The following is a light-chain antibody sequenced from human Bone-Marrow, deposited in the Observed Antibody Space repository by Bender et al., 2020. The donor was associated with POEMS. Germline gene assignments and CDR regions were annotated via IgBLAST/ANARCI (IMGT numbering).Light chain of an antibody. CDR1: SSDVGGYNL. CDR3: CSYAGSSTWV. J-gene: IGLJ3*02. V-gene: IGLV2-23*02. Sequence: QSALTQPASVSGSPGQSITISCTGTSSDVGGYNLVSWYQQHPGKAPQLVIYEVSKRPSGVSSRFSGSRSGNTASLTISGLQAEDEADYYCCSYAGSSTWVFGGGTRVTVL. CDR2: EVS.